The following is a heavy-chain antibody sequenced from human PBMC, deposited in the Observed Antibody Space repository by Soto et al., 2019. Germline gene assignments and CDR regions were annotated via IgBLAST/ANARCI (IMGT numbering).Heavy chain of an antibody. Sequence: SETLSLTCTVSGGSFDSTGYYWAWVRQPPGKGLEWITYIYYSGSTYYNPSLKSRLSISVDTSRNPFSLRLSSVTAAYTAVYYCATVPIVGTTPYYCDYWGQGTLVTVPS. CDR1: GGSFDSTGYY. J-gene: IGHJ4*02. V-gene: IGHV4-39*01. CDR2: IYYSGST. CDR3: ATVPIVGTTPYYCDY. D-gene: IGHD1-1*01.